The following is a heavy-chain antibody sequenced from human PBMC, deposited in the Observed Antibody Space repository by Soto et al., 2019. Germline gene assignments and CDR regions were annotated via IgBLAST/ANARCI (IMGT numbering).Heavy chain of an antibody. J-gene: IGHJ5*02. Sequence: VQLLESGGGLVQPGGSLRLSCAASGFSFSSYAMTWVRQAPGKGLEWVSGISDSGGSTYYADSVQGRFTISRDKSKNMVYLQMNRLRAGDTAVYYCANPGYSYGYDWFDPWGQGTLVTVSS. CDR1: GFSFSSYA. D-gene: IGHD5-18*01. V-gene: IGHV3-23*01. CDR2: ISDSGGST. CDR3: ANPGYSYGYDWFDP.